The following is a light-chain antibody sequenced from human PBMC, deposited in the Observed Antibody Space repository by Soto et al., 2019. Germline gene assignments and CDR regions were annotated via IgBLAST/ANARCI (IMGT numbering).Light chain of an antibody. CDR1: QSVSSN. CDR2: GAS. CDR3: QQYNKWPPYT. Sequence: EIVMTQSPANLSVSPGERATLSCRASQSVSSNLAWYQQKPGQGPRLLIYGASTRATGIPARFSGSGSGTEFTLTINSLQSEDFAVYYCQQYNKWPPYTFGQGTKAEIK. J-gene: IGKJ2*01. V-gene: IGKV3-15*01.